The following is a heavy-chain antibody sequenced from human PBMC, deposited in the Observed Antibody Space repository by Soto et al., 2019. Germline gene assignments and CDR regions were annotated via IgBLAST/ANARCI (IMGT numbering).Heavy chain of an antibody. D-gene: IGHD2-15*01. CDR2: IKSKTDGGTT. Sequence: GGSLRLSCAASGFTFSNAWMSWVRQAPGKGLEWVGRIKSKTDGGTTDYAAPVKGRFTISRDDSKNTLYLQMNSLKTEDTAVYYCTTEDPDIVVVVAANNYWGQGTLVTVSS. V-gene: IGHV3-15*01. CDR3: TTEDPDIVVVVAANNY. CDR1: GFTFSNAW. J-gene: IGHJ4*02.